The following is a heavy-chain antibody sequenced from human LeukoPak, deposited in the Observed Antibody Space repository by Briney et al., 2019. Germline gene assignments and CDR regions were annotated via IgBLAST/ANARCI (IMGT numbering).Heavy chain of an antibody. CDR3: ARVRGTSREDY. CDR1: GFAFSDYY. V-gene: IGHV3-11*06. J-gene: IGHJ4*02. D-gene: IGHD2-2*01. CDR2: ISSSSSYT. Sequence: GGSLRLSCAASGFAFSDYYMSWIRQAPGKGLEWVSYISSSSSYTNYADSVRGRFTISRDNAKNSLYLQMNSLRAEDTAVYYCARVRGTSREDYWGQGTLVTVSS.